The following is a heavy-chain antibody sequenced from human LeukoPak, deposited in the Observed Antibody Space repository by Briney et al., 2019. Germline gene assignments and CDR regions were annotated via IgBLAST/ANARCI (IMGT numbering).Heavy chain of an antibody. D-gene: IGHD3-3*01. Sequence: SETLSLTCTVSGASISSYYWSWIRQPPGRGLEWIGYIYYSGNTNYNPSLKSRVTISVDTSKNQFSLKLSSVTAADTAVYYCARTRDDGAFDIWGHGTMVTVSS. J-gene: IGHJ3*02. V-gene: IGHV4-59*08. CDR1: GASISSYY. CDR2: IYYSGNT. CDR3: ARTRDDGAFDI.